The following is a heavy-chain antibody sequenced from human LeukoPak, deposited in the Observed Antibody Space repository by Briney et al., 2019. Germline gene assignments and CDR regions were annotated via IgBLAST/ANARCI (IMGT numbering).Heavy chain of an antibody. Sequence: SETLSLTCTVSGGSVSSGSYYWSWIRQPPGKGLEWIGYIYYSGSTNYNPSLKSRVTISVDTSKNQFSLKLSPVTAADTAVYYCARGWYYYGSGSYYNEGCDYWGQGTLVTVSS. CDR3: ARGWYYYGSGSYYNEGCDY. J-gene: IGHJ4*02. V-gene: IGHV4-61*01. CDR2: IYYSGST. CDR1: GGSVSSGSYY. D-gene: IGHD3-10*01.